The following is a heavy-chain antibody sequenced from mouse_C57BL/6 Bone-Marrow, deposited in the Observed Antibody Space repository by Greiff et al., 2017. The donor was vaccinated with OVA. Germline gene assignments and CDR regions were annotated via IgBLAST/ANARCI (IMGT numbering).Heavy chain of an antibody. V-gene: IGHV5-4*01. D-gene: IGHD1-1*01. J-gene: IGHJ3*01. CDR1: GFTFSSYA. CDR3: ARERGLLLRYPFAY. Sequence: EVQGVESGGGLVKPGGSLKLSCAASGFTFSSYAMSWVRQTPEKRLEWVATISDGGSYTYYPDNVKGRFTISRDNAKNNLYLQMSHLKSEDTAMYYCARERGLLLRYPFAYWGQGTLVTVSA. CDR2: ISDGGSYT.